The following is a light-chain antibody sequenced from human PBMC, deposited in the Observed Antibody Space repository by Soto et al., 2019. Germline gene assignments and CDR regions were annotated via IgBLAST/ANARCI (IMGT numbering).Light chain of an antibody. J-gene: IGKJ2*01. CDR2: DAS. Sequence: DIQMTQSPSSLSASVGDRVTITCQASQDISNYLNWYQQKPGKAPKLLIYDASNLETGVPSRFSGSGSGTDFTFTISSLQPEDIATYYCQQYDNLPPPYTFGQGPKLEIK. CDR3: QQYDNLPPPYT. CDR1: QDISNY. V-gene: IGKV1-33*01.